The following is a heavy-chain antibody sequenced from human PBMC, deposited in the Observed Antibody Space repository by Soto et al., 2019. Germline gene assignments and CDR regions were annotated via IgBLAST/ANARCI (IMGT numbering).Heavy chain of an antibody. CDR1: GGTFSSCA. D-gene: IGHD3-10*01. J-gene: IGHJ6*02. Sequence: SVKVSCKASGGTFSSCAISWVRQAPGQGLEWMGGIIPIFGTANYAQKFQGRVTITADESTSTAYMELSSLRSEDTAVYYCARVRFGELPYYGMDVWGQGTTVTVS. CDR3: ARVRFGELPYYGMDV. V-gene: IGHV1-69*13. CDR2: IIPIFGTA.